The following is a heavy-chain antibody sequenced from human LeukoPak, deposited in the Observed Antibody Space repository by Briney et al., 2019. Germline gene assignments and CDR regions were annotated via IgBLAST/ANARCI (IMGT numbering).Heavy chain of an antibody. CDR1: GGSISSYS. CDR3: ARDRSGSLLGA. J-gene: IGHJ4*02. D-gene: IGHD1-26*01. CDR2: VSHSGST. Sequence: SETLSLTCVVSGGSISSYSYSWIRQPPGKGLEWIGFVSHSGSTNYNPSLKSRVTISVDTSKNQFSLKLNSVTAADTAVYYCARDRSGSLLGAWGQGTLVTVSS. V-gene: IGHV4-59*01.